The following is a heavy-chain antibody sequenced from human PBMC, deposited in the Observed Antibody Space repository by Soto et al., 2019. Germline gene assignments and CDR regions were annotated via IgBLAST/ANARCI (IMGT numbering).Heavy chain of an antibody. V-gene: IGHV1-69*06. CDR1: GGTFSSYA. D-gene: IGHD5-18*01. CDR2: IIPIFGTA. J-gene: IGHJ4*02. Sequence: SVKVSCKASGGTFSSYAISWVRQAPGQGLEWMGGIIPIFGTADYAQKFQGRVTITADKSTSTAYMELSSLRSEDTAVYYCASVDTASRGFWGSFDYWGQGTLVTVSS. CDR3: ASVDTASRGFWGSFDY.